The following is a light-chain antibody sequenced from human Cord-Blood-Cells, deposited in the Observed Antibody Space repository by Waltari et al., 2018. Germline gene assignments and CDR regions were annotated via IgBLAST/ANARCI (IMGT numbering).Light chain of an antibody. V-gene: IGKV3-11*01. Sequence: EIVLTQSPATLSLSPGARATLSCRASPSVSSYLAWYQQKPGQAPRLLIYDASNRATGIPARFSGSGSGTDFTLTISSLEPEDFAVYYCQQRSNWPELTFGGGTKVEIK. J-gene: IGKJ4*01. CDR3: QQRSNWPELT. CDR2: DAS. CDR1: PSVSSY.